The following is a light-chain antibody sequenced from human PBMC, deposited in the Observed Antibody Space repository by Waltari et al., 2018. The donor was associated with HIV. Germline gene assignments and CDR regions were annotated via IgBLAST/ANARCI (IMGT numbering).Light chain of an antibody. CDR2: DAS. CDR3: KHLGPWPS. J-gene: IGKJ4*01. CDR1: QNIENRF. V-gene: IGKV3D-20*02. Sequence: TQSPAILSRPAGKTATRSCRASQNIENRFAWCKFKPGQPPLLLIFDASRRASGGPNWFSGSGSETNFTLTFSNLRPWHSAMYYCKHLGPWPSFGGGTRVEI.